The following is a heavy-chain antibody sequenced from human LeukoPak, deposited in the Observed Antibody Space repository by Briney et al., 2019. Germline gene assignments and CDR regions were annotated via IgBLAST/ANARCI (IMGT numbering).Heavy chain of an antibody. CDR2: INHGGST. V-gene: IGHV4-34*01. Sequence: SETLSLTCAVYGGSLSSYYWSWIRQPPAKGLEWIGEINHGGSTNNNPSLKSRVTVLVDASKNQFSLKLSSVTAADSAVYYCARSRAGNDFLSAFYAFDIWGQGTMVTVSS. D-gene: IGHD3-3*01. CDR3: ARSRAGNDFLSAFYAFDI. CDR1: GGSLSSYY. J-gene: IGHJ3*02.